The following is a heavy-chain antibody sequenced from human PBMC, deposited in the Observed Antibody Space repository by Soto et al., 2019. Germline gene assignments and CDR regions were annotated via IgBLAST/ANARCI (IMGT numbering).Heavy chain of an antibody. D-gene: IGHD5-18*01. V-gene: IGHV1-69*12. J-gene: IGHJ4*02. CDR2: IIPIFGTA. CDR3: ARDADTAMERDFDY. CDR1: GGTFSSYA. Sequence: QVQLAQSGAEVKKPGSSVKVSCKASGGTFSSYAISWVRQAPGQGLEWMGGIIPIFGTANYAQKFQGRVTITADESTSTAYMELSSLRSEDTAVYYCARDADTAMERDFDYWGQGTLVTVSS.